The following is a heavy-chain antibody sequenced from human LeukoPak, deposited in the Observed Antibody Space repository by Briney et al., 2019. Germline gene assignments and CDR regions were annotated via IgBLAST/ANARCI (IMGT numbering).Heavy chain of an antibody. V-gene: IGHV4-34*01. CDR1: GGSFSGYY. Sequence: TSETLSLTCAVYGGSFSGYYWSWIHQPPGKGLEWIGEINHSGSTNYNPSLKSRVTISVDTSKNQFSLKLSSVTAADTAVYYCARSPGYCSGGSCRHYYYYYYMDVWGKGTTVTVSS. CDR3: ARSPGYCSGGSCRHYYYYYYMDV. D-gene: IGHD2-15*01. J-gene: IGHJ6*03. CDR2: INHSGST.